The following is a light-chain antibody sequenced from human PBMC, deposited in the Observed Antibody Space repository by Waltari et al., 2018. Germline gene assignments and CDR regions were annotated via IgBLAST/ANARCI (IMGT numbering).Light chain of an antibody. CDR1: QGIGID. CDR2: AVS. Sequence: DIQVTQSPSSLSASAGDRVPITCRTSQGIGIDLGWSQQKPGKAPKRLIYAVSSLQSGVPSRFSGSGSGTEFTLTISSLQPEDFTTYYCLQHNSYPLTFGGGTKVEIK. V-gene: IGKV1-17*01. J-gene: IGKJ4*01. CDR3: LQHNSYPLT.